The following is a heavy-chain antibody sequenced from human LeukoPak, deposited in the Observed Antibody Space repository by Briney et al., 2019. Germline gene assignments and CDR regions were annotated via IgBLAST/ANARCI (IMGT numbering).Heavy chain of an antibody. CDR3: ARHDYSSDDPDAFDI. CDR1: GGSIITRSYY. J-gene: IGHJ3*02. Sequence: PSETLSLTCTVSGGSIITRSYYWGWLRQPPGKGLEWIGSIFYSGSTYYNPSLKSRFTISVDTSKNQFSLKLSSVTAADTAVYYCARHDYSSDDPDAFDIWGQGTMVTVSS. D-gene: IGHD4-11*01. CDR2: IFYSGST. V-gene: IGHV4-39*01.